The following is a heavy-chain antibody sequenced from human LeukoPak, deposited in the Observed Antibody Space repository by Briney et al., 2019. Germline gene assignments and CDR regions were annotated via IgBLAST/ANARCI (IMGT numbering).Heavy chain of an antibody. CDR2: ISGGGVST. CDR1: GFIFSGYA. D-gene: IGHD3-10*01. Sequence: PGGSLRLSCAASGFIFSGYAMSWVGRAPGKGLEWVSAISGGGVSTYYADSIKGRFTISRAASKNTVYLQMSSLTAETTAVFYCGMGMVRGVIPDYWGQGTLVTVSS. V-gene: IGHV3-23*01. J-gene: IGHJ4*02. CDR3: GMGMVRGVIPDY.